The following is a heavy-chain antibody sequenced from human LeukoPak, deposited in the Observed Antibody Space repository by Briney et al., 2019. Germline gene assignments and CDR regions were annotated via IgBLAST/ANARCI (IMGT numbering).Heavy chain of an antibody. CDR2: IYHSGST. V-gene: IGHV4-4*02. J-gene: IGHJ3*02. CDR3: ARKPTPSDAFDM. CDR1: GGSISRGIW. D-gene: IGHD2-15*01. Sequence: PSETLSLTCGVSGGSISRGIWWSWVRQPPGKGLEWIGEIYHSGSTNYNPSLKSRGTISVDKSKSQFSLKLISVTAADTAIYYCARKPTPSDAFDMGGQGTMVTVSS.